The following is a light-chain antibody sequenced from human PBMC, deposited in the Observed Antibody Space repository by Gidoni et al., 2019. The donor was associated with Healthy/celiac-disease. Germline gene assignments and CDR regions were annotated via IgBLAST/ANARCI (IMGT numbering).Light chain of an antibody. CDR2: GAS. CDR1: QIVSSSY. CDR3: QQYGSSPFT. Sequence: ELVLTQCSGTLSLSPGERATLSCRASQIVSSSYLAWYQQKPGQAPRLLIYGASSRATGIPDRFSGSGSGTDFTLTISRLEPEDFAVYYCQQYGSSPFTFGPGTKVDIK. V-gene: IGKV3-20*01. J-gene: IGKJ3*01.